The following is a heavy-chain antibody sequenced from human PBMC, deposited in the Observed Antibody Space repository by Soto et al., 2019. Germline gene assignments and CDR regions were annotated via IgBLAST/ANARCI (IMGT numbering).Heavy chain of an antibody. V-gene: IGHV1-3*01. CDR2: INAGNGNT. D-gene: IGHD3-22*01. Sequence: XSVKVSCTASGYSFTSYAMHWVRQSPGQRLEWMGWINAGNGNTKYSQKFQGRVTITRDTSASTAYMELSSLRSEDTAVYYCVLVVVIKPHPNYYYYGMDVWGQGTTVTVSS. J-gene: IGHJ6*02. CDR3: VLVVVIKPHPNYYYYGMDV. CDR1: GYSFTSYA.